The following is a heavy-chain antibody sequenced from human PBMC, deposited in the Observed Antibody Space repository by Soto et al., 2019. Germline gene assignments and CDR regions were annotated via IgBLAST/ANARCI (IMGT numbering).Heavy chain of an antibody. Sequence: SETLSLTCTVSGGSISSYYWSWIRQPPGKGLEWIGYIYYSGSTNYNPSLKSRVTISVDTSKNQFSLKLSSVTAADTAVYYCARGSSSHNYWGQGTLVTVSS. CDR2: IYYSGST. CDR3: ARGSSSHNY. D-gene: IGHD6-6*01. J-gene: IGHJ4*02. CDR1: GGSISSYY. V-gene: IGHV4-59*08.